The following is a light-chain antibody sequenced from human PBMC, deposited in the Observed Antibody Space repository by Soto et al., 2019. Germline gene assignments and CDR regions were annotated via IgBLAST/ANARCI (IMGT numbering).Light chain of an antibody. J-gene: IGKJ1*01. Sequence: EIVLTQSPATLSLSPGKRATLSCRASQSVSRYLAWYQQKPGQAPRLLIYDASNRATGIPARFSGSGSGTDFTLTISSLEPEDFAVYYCQQRSDWPRTFGQGTKVDIK. V-gene: IGKV3-11*01. CDR3: QQRSDWPRT. CDR1: QSVSRY. CDR2: DAS.